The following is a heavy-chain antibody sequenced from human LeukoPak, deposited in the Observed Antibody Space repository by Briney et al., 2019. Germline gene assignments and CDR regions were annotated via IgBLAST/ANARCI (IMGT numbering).Heavy chain of an antibody. Sequence: SVKVSCKAFGGTFSSYAITWVRQAPGQGLEWMGRIIPIFDTANYAQNFQGRVTITTDESTSTAYMELSSLRSEDTAVCYCARGDGYGYNWFDSWGQGTLVTVSS. V-gene: IGHV1-69*05. J-gene: IGHJ5*01. CDR2: IIPIFDTA. CDR3: ARGDGYGYNWFDS. CDR1: GGTFSSYA. D-gene: IGHD5-24*01.